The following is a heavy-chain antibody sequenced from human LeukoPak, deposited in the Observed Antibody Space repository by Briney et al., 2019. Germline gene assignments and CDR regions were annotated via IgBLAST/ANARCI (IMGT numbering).Heavy chain of an antibody. V-gene: IGHV3-48*03. CDR1: GFTFSSYE. CDR2: ISSSGSTI. D-gene: IGHD2-21*02. J-gene: IGHJ3*02. CDR3: ARAIKCGGDCYDAFDI. Sequence: GGSLRLSCAASGFTFSSYEMNWVSQAPGKGLEWVSYISSSGSTIYYADSGKGRFTISRDNAKNSLYLQMNSLRAEDTAVYYCARAIKCGGDCYDAFDIWGQGTMVTVSS.